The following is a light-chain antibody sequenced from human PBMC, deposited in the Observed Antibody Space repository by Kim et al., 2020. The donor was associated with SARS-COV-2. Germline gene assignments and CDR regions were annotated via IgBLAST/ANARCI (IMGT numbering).Light chain of an antibody. Sequence: GQRVTISCSGSSSNIGSNTVNWYQQLPGTAPKLLIYSSDQRPSGVPDRFSGSKSGTSASLAISGLQSEDEADYYCAAWDAGLNGPVFGGGTQLTVL. CDR3: AAWDAGLNGPV. CDR2: SSD. J-gene: IGLJ3*02. V-gene: IGLV1-44*01. CDR1: SSNIGSNT.